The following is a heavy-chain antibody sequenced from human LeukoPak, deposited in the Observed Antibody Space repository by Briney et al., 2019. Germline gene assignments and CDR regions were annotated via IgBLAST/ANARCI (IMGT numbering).Heavy chain of an antibody. D-gene: IGHD4-17*01. CDR2: IYYSGST. J-gene: IGHJ3*02. CDR3: AREGAVTTKTHYAFDI. V-gene: IGHV4-30-4*01. CDR1: GGSISSGDYF. Sequence: SQTLSLTCTVSGGSISSGDYFWSWIRQPPGKGLEWIGYIYYSGSTYYNPSLKSRVTISVDTSKNQFSLKLSSVTAADTAVYYCAREGAVTTKTHYAFDIWGQGTMVTVSS.